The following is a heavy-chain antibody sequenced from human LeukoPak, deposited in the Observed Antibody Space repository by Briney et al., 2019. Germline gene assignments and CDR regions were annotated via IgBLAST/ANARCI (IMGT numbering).Heavy chain of an antibody. J-gene: IGHJ3*02. D-gene: IGHD6-25*01. CDR3: ARERGSLAGAFDI. CDR1: GFTFDDYA. Sequence: GRSLRLSCAASGFTFDDYAMHWVRQAPGKGLEWVAVISYDGSNKYYADSVKGRFTISRDNSKNTLYLQMNSLRAEDTAVYYCARERGSLAGAFDIWGQGTMVTVSS. CDR2: ISYDGSNK. V-gene: IGHV3-30-3*01.